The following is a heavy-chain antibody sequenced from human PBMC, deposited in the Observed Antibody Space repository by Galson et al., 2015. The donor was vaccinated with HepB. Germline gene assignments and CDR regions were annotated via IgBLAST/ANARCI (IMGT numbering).Heavy chain of an antibody. CDR3: AKDLLPNVLLWFGEFLFDF. V-gene: IGHV3-23*01. D-gene: IGHD3-10*01. Sequence: SLRLSCAVSGFTFSSYAMSWVRQAPGKGLEWVSTISTTGDYTYYADSVKGRFTTSRDNSKNTLYLQLSSLRAEDTAVYYCAKDLLPNVLLWFGEFLFDFWGQGTLVTVSS. J-gene: IGHJ4*02. CDR2: ISTTGDYT. CDR1: GFTFSSYA.